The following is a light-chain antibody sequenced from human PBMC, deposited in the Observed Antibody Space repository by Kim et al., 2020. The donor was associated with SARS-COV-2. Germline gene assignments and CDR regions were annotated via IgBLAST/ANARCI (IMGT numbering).Light chain of an antibody. CDR2: GNN. V-gene: IGLV3-19*01. J-gene: IGLJ3*02. CDR3: NSRDSSGNLWV. CDR1: SLRSYY. Sequence: ALGQTVRITCQGGSLRSYYTSWYQQKPGQAPVLVIYGNNIRPSGIPDRFSGSSSGNTASLTITGAQAEDEADYYCNSRDSSGNLWVFGGGTKLTVL.